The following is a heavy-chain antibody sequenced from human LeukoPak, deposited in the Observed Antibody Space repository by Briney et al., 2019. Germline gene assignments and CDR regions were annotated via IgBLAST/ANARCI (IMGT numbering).Heavy chain of an antibody. V-gene: IGHV3-21*01. CDR3: ARGGRDGYSKAGYWFDP. J-gene: IGHJ5*02. D-gene: IGHD5-24*01. CDR1: GFTFSSYS. CDR2: ISSSSSYI. Sequence: PGGSLRLSCAASGFTFSSYSMNWVRQAPGKGLEWVSSISSSSSYIYYADSVKGRFTISRDNAKNSLYLQMNGLRAEDTAVYYCARGGRDGYSKAGYWFDPWGQETLVTVSS.